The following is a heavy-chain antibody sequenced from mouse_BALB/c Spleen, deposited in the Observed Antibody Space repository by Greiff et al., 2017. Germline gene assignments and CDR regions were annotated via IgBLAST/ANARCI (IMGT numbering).Heavy chain of an antibody. V-gene: IGHV1-9*01. D-gene: IGHD2-14*01. CDR3: AREDYRYDGSAMDY. Sequence: VQLQQSGAELMKPGDSVKISCKATGYTFSSYWIEWVKQRPGHGLEWIGEILPGSGSTNYNEKFKGKATFTADTSSNTAYMQLSSLTSEDSAVYYCAREDYRYDGSAMDYWGQGTSVTVSS. CDR2: ILPGSGST. CDR1: GYTFSSYW. J-gene: IGHJ4*01.